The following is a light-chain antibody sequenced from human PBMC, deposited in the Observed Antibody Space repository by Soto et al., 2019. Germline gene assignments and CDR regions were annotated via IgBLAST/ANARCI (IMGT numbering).Light chain of an antibody. V-gene: IGKV3-20*01. Sequence: EIVLTQSPGTRCLSPGERATLSCRASQSVSSNFLAWYQQKPGQAPRLLIYGASSRAPGIPDRFSGSGSGTDFTLTISRLEPEDFAVYYCQQYGSSPGTFGQGTKVEIK. CDR3: QQYGSSPGT. CDR2: GAS. J-gene: IGKJ1*01. CDR1: QSVSSNF.